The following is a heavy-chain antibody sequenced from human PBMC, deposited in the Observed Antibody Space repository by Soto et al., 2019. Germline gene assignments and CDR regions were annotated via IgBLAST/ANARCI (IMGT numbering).Heavy chain of an antibody. J-gene: IGHJ4*02. CDR1: GYTFGKYG. D-gene: IGHD2-15*01. Sequence: QVQLVQSGTEVKKPGASVKVSCKASGYTFGKYGISWLRQAPGQGLEGVGWISVYHGNTVHAQKFRGRVNMTTDTSTSTAYMELGSLKSDDPAIYYCAKDCSGASCGFDIWGQGTLVTVSS. CDR2: ISVYHGNT. CDR3: AKDCSGASCGFDI. V-gene: IGHV1-18*01.